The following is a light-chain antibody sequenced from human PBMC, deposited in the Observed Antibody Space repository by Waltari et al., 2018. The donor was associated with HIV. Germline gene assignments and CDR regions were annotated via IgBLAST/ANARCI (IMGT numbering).Light chain of an antibody. CDR2: EVT. Sequence: QSALTQPPSASGSPGQSVTVSCSGTSSDTGGYDYVFWYQSHPSKAPKLILYEVTKRPSGVPDRFSGSKSGNTASLAVSGLQADDEAYYYCASYAGRNNQVIFGGGTKLTVL. J-gene: IGLJ2*01. CDR3: ASYAGRNNQVI. V-gene: IGLV2-8*01. CDR1: SSDTGGYDY.